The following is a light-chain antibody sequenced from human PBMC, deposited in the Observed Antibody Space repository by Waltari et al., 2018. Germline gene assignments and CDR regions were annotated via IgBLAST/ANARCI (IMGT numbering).Light chain of an antibody. V-gene: IGLV2-23*02. CDR2: EVT. Sequence: QSALTQPASVSGSPGQSIAISCIGTSSDVGANNFLSWYQQHQGRAPKLMIHEVTKRPSGVSTRFSAYKSGNPASLTISGLQAEDEADYYCCSYTTIGPVLIGGGTKVTVL. CDR3: CSYTTIGPVL. J-gene: IGLJ2*01. CDR1: SSDVGANNF.